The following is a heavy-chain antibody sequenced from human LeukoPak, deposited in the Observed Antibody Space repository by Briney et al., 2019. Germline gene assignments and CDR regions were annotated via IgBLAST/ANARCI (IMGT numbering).Heavy chain of an antibody. CDR2: IYTSGST. D-gene: IGHD3-3*01. J-gene: IGHJ5*02. CDR1: GGSISSSSYY. CDR3: ARQEYYDFWSGYYTAVLSWFDP. V-gene: IGHV4-61*05. Sequence: SETLSLTCTVSGGSISSSSYYWSWIRQPPGKGLEWIGYIYTSGSTNYNPSLKSRVTISVDTSKNQFSLKLSSVTAADTAVYYCARQEYYDFWSGYYTAVLSWFDPWGQGTLVTVSS.